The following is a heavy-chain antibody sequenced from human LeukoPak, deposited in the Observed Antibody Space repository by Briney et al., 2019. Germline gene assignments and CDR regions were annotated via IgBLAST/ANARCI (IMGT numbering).Heavy chain of an antibody. CDR1: GGSISNYY. CDR2: IHKTGTT. V-gene: IGHV4-59*01. Sequence: PSETLSLTCSVSGGSISNYYWSWIRQPPGKGLEWIGNIHKTGTTNYNPSLKSRVTVSVDTSKNQLSLKLNSVTAADTAVYYCAREWFPLNYDFWSGYSNNWFDPWGQGTLVTVSS. J-gene: IGHJ5*02. CDR3: AREWFPLNYDFWSGYSNNWFDP. D-gene: IGHD3-3*01.